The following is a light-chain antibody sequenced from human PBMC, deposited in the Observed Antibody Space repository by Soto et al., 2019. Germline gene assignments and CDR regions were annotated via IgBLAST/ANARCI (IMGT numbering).Light chain of an antibody. Sequence: DIRISHSPSAVSASVLYGVTITCRASQSISSYLNWYQQKPGKAPKLLIYAASSLQSGVPSRFSGSGSGTDFTLTISSLQPEDFATYYCQQSYSTPRTFGQGTKVDI. CDR1: QSISSY. CDR3: QQSYSTPRT. J-gene: IGKJ1*01. CDR2: AAS. V-gene: IGKV1-39*01.